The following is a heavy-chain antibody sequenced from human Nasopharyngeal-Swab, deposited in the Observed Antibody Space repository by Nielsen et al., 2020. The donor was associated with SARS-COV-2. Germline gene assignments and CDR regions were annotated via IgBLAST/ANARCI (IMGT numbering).Heavy chain of an antibody. CDR1: GFTFTTSW. D-gene: IGHD2-2*01. CDR2: IDPDDSYT. V-gene: IGHV5-10-1*01. J-gene: IGHJ4*02. CDR3: AKLRSICTSTGCHYYFDY. Sequence: GESLKISCKGSGFTFTTSWITWVRLLPGKGLEWMGKIDPDDSYTDYSPSFEGHVTISVDKSISTAYLQWSSLKASDTATYYCAKLRSICTSTGCHYYFDYWGQGTLVTVSS.